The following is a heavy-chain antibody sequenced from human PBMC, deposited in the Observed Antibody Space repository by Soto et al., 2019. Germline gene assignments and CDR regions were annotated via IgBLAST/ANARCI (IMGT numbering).Heavy chain of an antibody. J-gene: IGHJ5*02. CDR3: ARDSPRVGVGRGFDP. CDR2: IWYDGSNK. CDR1: GFTFSSYG. V-gene: IGHV3-33*01. D-gene: IGHD2-15*01. Sequence: GGSLRLSCAASGFTFSSYGMHWVRQAPGKGLEWVAVIWYDGSNKYYADSVKGRFTISRDNSKNTLYLQMNSLRAEDTAVYYCARDSPRVGVGRGFDPWGQGTLVTVSS.